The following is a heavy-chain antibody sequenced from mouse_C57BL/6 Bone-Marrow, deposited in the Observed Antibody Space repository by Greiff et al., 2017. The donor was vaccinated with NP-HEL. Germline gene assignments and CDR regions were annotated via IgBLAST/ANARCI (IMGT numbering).Heavy chain of an antibody. J-gene: IGHJ4*01. Sequence: EVKVEESGGGLVQPGGSLKLSCAASGFTFSDYGMAWVRQAPRKGPEWVAFISNLAYSIYYADTVTGRFTISRENAKNTLYLEMSSLRSEDTAMYYCARHSGAWLYAMDYWGQGTSVTVSS. CDR1: GFTFSDYG. V-gene: IGHV5-15*04. CDR3: ARHSGAWLYAMDY. CDR2: ISNLAYSI. D-gene: IGHD1-3*01.